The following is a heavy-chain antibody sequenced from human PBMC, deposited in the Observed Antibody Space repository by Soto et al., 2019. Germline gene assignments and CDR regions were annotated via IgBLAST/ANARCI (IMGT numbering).Heavy chain of an antibody. CDR2: IYPGDSDT. CDR3: ARQDTGSYSSGWYALGFYYYYGMDV. D-gene: IGHD6-19*01. CDR1: GYSFTSYW. V-gene: IGHV5-51*01. Sequence: GESLKISCTGSGYSFTSYWIGWVRQMPGKGLEWMGIIYPGDSDTRYSPSFQGQVTISADKSISTAYLQWSSLKASDTAMYYCARQDTGSYSSGWYALGFYYYYGMDVWGQGTTVTVSS. J-gene: IGHJ6*02.